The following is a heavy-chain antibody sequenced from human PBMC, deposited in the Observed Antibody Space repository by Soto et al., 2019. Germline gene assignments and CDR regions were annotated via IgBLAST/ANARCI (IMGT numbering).Heavy chain of an antibody. V-gene: IGHV1-2*02. CDR1: GYTFTDYY. CDR3: AIRTGQLAIISEFDGDWFFEV. J-gene: IGHJ2*01. D-gene: IGHD2-2*01. Sequence: ASVKVSCKASGYTFTDYYIHWVRQAPGQGREWVGWINPDSGGTNLAQRFQGRVTMTSDTSINTAYMELSSLRSDDTAVYYCAIRTGQLAIISEFDGDWFFEVWGRGTLVTV. CDR2: INPDSGGT.